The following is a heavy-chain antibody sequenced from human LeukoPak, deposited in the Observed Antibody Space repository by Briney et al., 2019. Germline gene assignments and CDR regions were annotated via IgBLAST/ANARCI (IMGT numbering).Heavy chain of an antibody. CDR3: ARDRHFAPIFDY. J-gene: IGHJ4*02. CDR2: IYTSGST. CDR1: GGSISSYY. V-gene: IGHV4-4*07. D-gene: IGHD3-3*02. Sequence: SETLSLTCTVSGGSISSYYWSWIRQPAGKGLEWIRRIYTSGSTNYNPSLKSRVTMSVDTSKNQFSLKLSSVTAADTAVYYCARDRHFAPIFDYWGQGTLVTVSS.